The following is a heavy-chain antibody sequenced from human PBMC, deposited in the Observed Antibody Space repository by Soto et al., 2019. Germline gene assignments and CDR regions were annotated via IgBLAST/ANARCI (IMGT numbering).Heavy chain of an antibody. V-gene: IGHV4-34*01. CDR2: INHSGST. J-gene: IGHJ6*02. CDR1: GGSFSGYY. CDR3: ARGRYCSGGSCYGTRYYYDGMDV. D-gene: IGHD2-15*01. Sequence: QVQLQQWGAGLLKPSETLSLTCAVYGGSFSGYYWSWIRQPPGKGLEWMGEINHSGSTNYNQSLKSRVTISVDTSKNQFSLKLSSVTAADTAVYYCARGRYCSGGSCYGTRYYYDGMDVWGQGTTVTVSS.